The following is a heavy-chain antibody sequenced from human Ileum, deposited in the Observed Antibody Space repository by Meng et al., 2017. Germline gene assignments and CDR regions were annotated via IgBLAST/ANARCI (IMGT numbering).Heavy chain of an antibody. CDR1: GYTFSSYD. D-gene: IGHD4-17*01. CDR2: MNPNSGNT. Sequence: QGQLGQSGGEVKKLGASVKVSCKASGYTFSSYDINWVRQATGQGLEWMGWMNPNSGNTNYAQKFHGRVTMTRNTSISTAYLELSSLISEDTAIYYCAGRRPYGDYPISNYWGQGTLVTVSS. J-gene: IGHJ4*02. CDR3: AGRRPYGDYPISNY. V-gene: IGHV1-8*01.